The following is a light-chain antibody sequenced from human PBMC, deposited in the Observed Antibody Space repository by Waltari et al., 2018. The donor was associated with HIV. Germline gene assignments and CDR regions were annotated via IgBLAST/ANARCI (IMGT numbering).Light chain of an antibody. V-gene: IGLV1-40*01. CDR1: SPNIGAGFE. J-gene: IGLJ1*01. Sequence: QSVLTQPPSVSGAPGQGVTISGTGSSPNIGAGFEVHWYQQLPGTAPKLLIYANNNRPSGVPDRFSGSKSGTSASLAITGLQAEDEADYYCQSYDSSLRGYAFGTGTKVSVL. CDR3: QSYDSSLRGYA. CDR2: ANN.